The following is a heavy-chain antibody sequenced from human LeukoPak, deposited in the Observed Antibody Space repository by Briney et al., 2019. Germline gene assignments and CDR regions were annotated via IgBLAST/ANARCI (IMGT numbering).Heavy chain of an antibody. Sequence: GGSLRLSCAASGFTFSGYWMSWVRQAPGKGLEWVANIKQDGSEKYYVDSVKGRFTISRDNADNSLYLQMNSLRAEDTAVYYCARATLADYWGQGTLVTVSS. CDR1: GFTFSGYW. CDR2: IKQDGSEK. CDR3: ARATLADY. J-gene: IGHJ4*02. V-gene: IGHV3-7*01.